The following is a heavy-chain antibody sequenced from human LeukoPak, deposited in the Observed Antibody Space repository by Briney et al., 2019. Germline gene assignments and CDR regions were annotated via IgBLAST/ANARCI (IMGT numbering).Heavy chain of an antibody. D-gene: IGHD6-19*01. V-gene: IGHV3-30*04. CDR3: ARGGIQVSGIDEFDY. J-gene: IGHJ4*02. CDR1: GFTFSSYA. CDR2: ISYDGSNK. Sequence: GRSLRLSFAASGFTFSSYAMHWVRPAPGKGLEGGAVISYDGSNKYYADSVKGRFTISRDNSKNTLYLQMNSLRAEDTAVYYCARGGIQVSGIDEFDYWGQGTLVTVSS.